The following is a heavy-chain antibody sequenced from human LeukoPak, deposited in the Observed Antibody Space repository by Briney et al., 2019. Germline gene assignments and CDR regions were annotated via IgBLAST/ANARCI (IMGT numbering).Heavy chain of an antibody. CDR3: ARYRLGNFDWLLAHYYYYYGMDV. CDR2: ISAYNGNT. D-gene: IGHD3-9*01. Sequence: ASVKVSCKASGYTFTSYGISWVRQAPGQGLEWMGWISAYNGNTNYAQKLQGRVTMTTDTSTSTAYMELRSLRSDDTAVYYCARYRLGNFDWLLAHYYYYYGMDVWGQGTTVTVSS. V-gene: IGHV1-18*01. J-gene: IGHJ6*02. CDR1: GYTFTSYG.